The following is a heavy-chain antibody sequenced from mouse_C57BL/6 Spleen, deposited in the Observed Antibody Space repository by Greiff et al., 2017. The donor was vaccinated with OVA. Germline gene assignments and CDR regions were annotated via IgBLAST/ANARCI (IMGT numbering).Heavy chain of an antibody. CDR1: GFTFSDFY. CDR2: SRNKANDYTT. V-gene: IGHV7-1*01. D-gene: IGHD2-1*01. J-gene: IGHJ1*03. Sequence: EVKVVESGGGLVQSGRSLRLSCAPSGFTFSDFYMEWVRQAPWKGLEWIAASRNKANDYTTEYSASVKGRFIVSRDTSQSILYLQMNALRAEDTAIYYCARDHGNYGYFDVWGTGTTVTVSS. CDR3: ARDHGNYGYFDV.